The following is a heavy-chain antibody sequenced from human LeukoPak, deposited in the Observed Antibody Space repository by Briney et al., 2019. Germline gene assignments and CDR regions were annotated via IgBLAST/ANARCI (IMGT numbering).Heavy chain of an antibody. D-gene: IGHD2-21*02. CDR3: AREGDTYYYVAY. CDR2: IKQDGSEK. V-gene: IGHV3-7*01. Sequence: GGSLRLSCAGSGFMLSNYWMTWVRQAPGKGVEWVANIKQDGSEKYYVDCVKGRFTIYRDNSKNSLYLQMNSLRAEDTAVYYCAREGDTYYYVAYWGQGTLVTVSS. J-gene: IGHJ4*02. CDR1: GFMLSNYW.